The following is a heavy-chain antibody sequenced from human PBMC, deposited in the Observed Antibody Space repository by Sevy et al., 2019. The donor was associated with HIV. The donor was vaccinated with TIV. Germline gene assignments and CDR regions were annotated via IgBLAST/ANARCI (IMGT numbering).Heavy chain of an antibody. J-gene: IGHJ4*01. D-gene: IGHD1-1*01. CDR2: INEDGSKK. CDR3: AREVQGGPDY. CDR1: GFTFSPYW. V-gene: IGHV3-7*01. Sequence: GGSLRLSCAASGFTFSPYWMTWVRQAPGKGLEWVANINEDGSKKYYVDSVKGRFTIFRDNDKKLLYLQMNSLRPEDTAVYYCAREVQGGPDYWGHGTPVTVSS.